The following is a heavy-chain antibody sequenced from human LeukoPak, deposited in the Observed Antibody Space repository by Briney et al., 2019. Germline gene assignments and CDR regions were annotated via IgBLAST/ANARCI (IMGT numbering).Heavy chain of an antibody. CDR1: VGPISSSSYY. D-gene: IGHD5-12*01. J-gene: IGHJ4*02. Sequence: PSETLSLTCTVSVGPISSSSYYWGWIRQPPGKGLEWIGSIYYSGSTYHNPSLKSPLTISVDTSKSQFSLKLTSVTAADTAVYYCARHGGGGYGYGFDYWGQGTLVTVSS. CDR2: IYYSGST. V-gene: IGHV4-39*01. CDR3: ARHGGGGYGYGFDY.